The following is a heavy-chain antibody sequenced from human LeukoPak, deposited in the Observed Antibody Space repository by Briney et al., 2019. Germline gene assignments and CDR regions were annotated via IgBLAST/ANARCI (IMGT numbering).Heavy chain of an antibody. CDR1: GFTFSSYA. V-gene: IGHV3-30-3*01. D-gene: IGHD4-17*01. Sequence: GGSLRLSCAASGFTFSSYAMHWVRQAPGKGLEWVAVISYDGSNKYYADSVKGRFTISRDNSKNTLYLQMNSLRAEDTAVYYCARADYGDSYYFDYWGQGTLVTVSS. CDR2: ISYDGSNK. J-gene: IGHJ4*02. CDR3: ARADYGDSYYFDY.